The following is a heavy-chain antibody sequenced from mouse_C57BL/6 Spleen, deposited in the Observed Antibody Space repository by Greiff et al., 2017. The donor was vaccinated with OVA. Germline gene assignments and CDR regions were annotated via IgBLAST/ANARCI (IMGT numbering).Heavy chain of an antibody. J-gene: IGHJ1*03. D-gene: IGHD1-1*01. CDR2: IDPSDSET. Sequence: QVHVKQPGAELVRPGSSVKLSCKASGYTFTSYWMHWVKQRPIQGLEWIGNIDPSDSETHYNQKFKDKATLTVDKSSSTAYMQLSSLTSEDSAVYYCARYYGSSYWYFDVWGTGTTVTVSS. CDR3: ARYYGSSYWYFDV. CDR1: GYTFTSYW. V-gene: IGHV1-52*01.